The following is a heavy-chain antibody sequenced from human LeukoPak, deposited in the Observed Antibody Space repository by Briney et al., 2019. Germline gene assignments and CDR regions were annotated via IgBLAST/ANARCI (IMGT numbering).Heavy chain of an antibody. J-gene: IGHJ4*02. CDR3: ARGDGPGSYLIDY. Sequence: GGSLRLSCAASGFTVNTYAIHWVRQAPGKGLEWVALTSSDDSNQQYADSTKGRFTISSDNSRNTIFLQMNTLRAEDTAVYYCARGDGPGSYLIDYWGQGTLVTVSS. CDR1: GFTVNTYA. CDR2: TSSDDSNQ. D-gene: IGHD3-10*01. V-gene: IGHV3-30*04.